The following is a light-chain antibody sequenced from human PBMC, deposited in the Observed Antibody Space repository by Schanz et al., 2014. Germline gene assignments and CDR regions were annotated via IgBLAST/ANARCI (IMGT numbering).Light chain of an antibody. Sequence: QSALTQPRSVSGSPGQSVTISCTGTSSDVGAYDYVSWYPQHPGKAPKLMIYGVSHRPSGVPDRFSGSKSGNTASLTISGLQADDEADYYCCSYAGSFTWVFGGRTKLTVL. J-gene: IGLJ3*02. CDR3: CSYAGSFTWV. V-gene: IGLV2-11*01. CDR2: GVS. CDR1: SSDVGAYDY.